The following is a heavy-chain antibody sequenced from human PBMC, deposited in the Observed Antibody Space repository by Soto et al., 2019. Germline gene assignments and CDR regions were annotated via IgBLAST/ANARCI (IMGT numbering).Heavy chain of an antibody. CDR2: IWYDGSNK. CDR3: ARNREVGSPYYYYGMDV. D-gene: IGHD1-26*01. Sequence: QVQLVESGGGVVQPGRSLRLSCAASGFTFSSYGMHWVRQAPGKGLEWVAVIWYDGSNKYYADSVKGRFTISRDNSKNTLYLQMNSLRAEDTAVYYCARNREVGSPYYYYGMDVWGQGTTVTVSS. CDR1: GFTFSSYG. J-gene: IGHJ6*02. V-gene: IGHV3-33*01.